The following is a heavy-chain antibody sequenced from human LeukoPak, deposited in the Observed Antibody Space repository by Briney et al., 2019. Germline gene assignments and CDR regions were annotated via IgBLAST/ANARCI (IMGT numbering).Heavy chain of an antibody. CDR1: GYTFTNYF. J-gene: IGHJ4*02. D-gene: IGHD6-19*01. V-gene: IGHV1-2*02. CDR3: ARGEVVRSGWYGGDFDY. Sequence: ASVKVSCKASGYTFTNYFMHWVRQAPGQGLEWMGWINPNSGGTNYAQKFQGRVTMTRDTSISTAYMELSRLRSDDTAVYYCARGEVVRSGWYGGDFDYWGQGTLVTVSS. CDR2: INPNSGGT.